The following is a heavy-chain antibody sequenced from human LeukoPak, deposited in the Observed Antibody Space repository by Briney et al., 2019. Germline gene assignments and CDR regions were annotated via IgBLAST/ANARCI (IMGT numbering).Heavy chain of an antibody. CDR1: GFTFSSYE. V-gene: IGHV3-48*03. J-gene: IGHJ3*02. Sequence: GGSLRLSCAASGFTFSSYEMNWVRQAPGKGLEWVSYISSSGSTIYYADSVKGRFTISRDNAKNSLYLQMNSLRAEDTAVYYCARDLWYYDSSGYYVFDAFDIWGQGTMVTVSS. CDR2: ISSSGSTI. D-gene: IGHD3-22*01. CDR3: ARDLWYYDSSGYYVFDAFDI.